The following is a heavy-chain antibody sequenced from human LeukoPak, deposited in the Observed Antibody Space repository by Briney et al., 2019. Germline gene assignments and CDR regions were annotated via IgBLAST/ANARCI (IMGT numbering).Heavy chain of an antibody. Sequence: KPGGSLRLSCAASGFTFSSYSMNWVRLAPGKGLEWVAYISGSSGSIYYADSVKGRITISRDNAKNSLYLQMNSLRAEDTAVYYCARANPPAISFFDWWGQGTLVSVSS. D-gene: IGHD3-9*01. J-gene: IGHJ4*02. CDR2: ISGSSGSI. CDR1: GFTFSSYS. V-gene: IGHV3-21*01. CDR3: ARANPPAISFFDW.